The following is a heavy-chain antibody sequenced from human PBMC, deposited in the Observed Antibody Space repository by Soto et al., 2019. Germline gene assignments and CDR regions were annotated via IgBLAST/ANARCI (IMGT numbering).Heavy chain of an antibody. CDR3: AKTPYYCSSTSCYLDY. CDR2: ISYDGSNK. Sequence: GSLRLSGAASGFTFSSYGMHWVRQAPGKGLEWVAVISYDGSNKYYADSVKGRFTISRDNSKNTLYLQMNSLRAEDTAVYYCAKTPYYCSSTSCYLDYWGQGTLVTVSS. D-gene: IGHD2-2*01. V-gene: IGHV3-30*18. J-gene: IGHJ4*02. CDR1: GFTFSSYG.